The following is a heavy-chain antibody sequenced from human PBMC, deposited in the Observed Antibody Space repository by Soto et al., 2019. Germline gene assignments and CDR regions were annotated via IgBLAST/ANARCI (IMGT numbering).Heavy chain of an antibody. D-gene: IGHD6-19*01. Sequence: GGSLRLSCAASGFTCSSYWMSWVRQAPGKGLEWVANIKQDGSEKYYVDSVKGRFTISRDNAKNSLYLQMNSLRAEDTAVYYCARPTSSGWYTVNWFDPWGQGTLVTVSS. J-gene: IGHJ5*02. CDR1: GFTCSSYW. CDR3: ARPTSSGWYTVNWFDP. CDR2: IKQDGSEK. V-gene: IGHV3-7*01.